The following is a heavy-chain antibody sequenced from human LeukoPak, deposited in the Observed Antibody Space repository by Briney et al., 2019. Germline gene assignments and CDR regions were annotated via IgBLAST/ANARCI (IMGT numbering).Heavy chain of an antibody. CDR2: IYHSGST. D-gene: IGHD5-18*01. Sequence: PSETLSLTCTVSGYSISSGYYWGWIRHPPGKGLEWIGSIYHSGSTHYNPTLKSRLTISVATYKNQYPLKLSSMTAADTAVYYCARAGYSNGADAFDIWGQGTMVTVSS. V-gene: IGHV4-38-2*02. CDR3: ARAGYSNGADAFDI. CDR1: GYSISSGYY. J-gene: IGHJ3*02.